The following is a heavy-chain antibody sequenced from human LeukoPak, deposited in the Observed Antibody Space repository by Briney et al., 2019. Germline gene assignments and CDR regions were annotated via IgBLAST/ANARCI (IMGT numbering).Heavy chain of an antibody. CDR2: IYYSGST. CDR3: ARARDGHINNWFDP. CDR1: GGSINSYY. D-gene: IGHD5-24*01. Sequence: SETLSLTCTVSGGSINSYYWSWIAQPPGKGLEWIGYIYYSGSTEYNPSLKSRVTISVDTSKNQFSLKMSSVTAADTAVYYCARARDGHINNWFDPWGQGTLVTVSS. V-gene: IGHV4-59*01. J-gene: IGHJ5*02.